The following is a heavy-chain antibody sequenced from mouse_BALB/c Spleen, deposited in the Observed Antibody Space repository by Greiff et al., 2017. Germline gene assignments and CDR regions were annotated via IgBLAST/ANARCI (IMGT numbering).Heavy chain of an antibody. CDR2: ISSGGSYT. J-gene: IGHJ3*01. Sequence: EVHLVESGGDLVKPGGSLKLSCAASGFTFSSYGMSWVRQTPDKRLEWVATISSGGSYTYYPDSVKGRFTISRDNAKNTLYLQMSSLKSEDTAMYYCARLFYGYGGFAYWGQGTLVTVSA. D-gene: IGHD2-2*01. CDR3: ARLFYGYGGFAY. V-gene: IGHV5-6*01. CDR1: GFTFSSYG.